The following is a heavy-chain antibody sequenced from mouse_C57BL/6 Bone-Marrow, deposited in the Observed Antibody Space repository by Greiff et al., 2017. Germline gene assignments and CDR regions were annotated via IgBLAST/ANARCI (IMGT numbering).Heavy chain of an antibody. CDR2: ISGGGGNT. D-gene: IGHD2-12*01. V-gene: IGHV5-9*01. CDR3: ARHGIVTCPYFDY. J-gene: IGHJ2*01. CDR1: GFTFSSYT. Sequence: DVMLVESGGGLVKPGGSLKLSCAASGFTFSSYTMSWVRQTPEKRLEWVATISGGGGNTYSPDSVKGRFTITRDNAKNTLYLQMSSLRSEDTALYYCARHGIVTCPYFDYWGQGTTLTVSS.